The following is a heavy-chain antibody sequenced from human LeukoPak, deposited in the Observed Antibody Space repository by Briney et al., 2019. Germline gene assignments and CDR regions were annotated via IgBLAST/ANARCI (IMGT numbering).Heavy chain of an antibody. D-gene: IGHD3-10*01. CDR2: IHNSGTT. Sequence: SETLSLTCAVSGGPSSGYFWSWIRQSSGKGLEWIGEIHNSGTTNYNPSLNSRVTISEDTSKNQFYLNLSSVTAADTAVYYCARRYYYNLGSFPFDFWGQGTLVTVSS. J-gene: IGHJ4*02. V-gene: IGHV4-34*01. CDR1: GGPSSGYF. CDR3: ARRYYYNLGSFPFDF.